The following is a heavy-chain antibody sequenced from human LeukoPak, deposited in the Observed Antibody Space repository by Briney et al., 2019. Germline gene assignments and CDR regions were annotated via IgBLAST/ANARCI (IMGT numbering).Heavy chain of an antibody. Sequence: GSLILSCSASGLTFSSYAMSWVGRAPGKGLEWVSAFSGSGGSTYYADSVKGRFTIYRDNSKNTLYLQMNSQRAEDTAVYYCAKDPERGYSGYGYGGYDYWGQGTLVTVSS. CDR3: AKDPERGYSGYGYGGYDY. J-gene: IGHJ4*02. CDR1: GLTFSSYA. CDR2: FSGSGGST. V-gene: IGHV3-23*01. D-gene: IGHD5-12*01.